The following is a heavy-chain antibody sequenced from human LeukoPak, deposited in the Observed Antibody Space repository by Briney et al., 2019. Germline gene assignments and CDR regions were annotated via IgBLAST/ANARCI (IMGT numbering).Heavy chain of an antibody. CDR2: VIPIFGTA. V-gene: IGHV1-69*13. Sequence: SVKVSCKASGGTFSSYAISWVRQAPGQGLEWKGGVIPIFGTANYAQKFQGRVTITADESTSTAYMELSSLRSEDTAVYYCAGRCSGGSCYSVWFDPWGQGTLVTVSS. CDR3: AGRCSGGSCYSVWFDP. D-gene: IGHD2-15*01. J-gene: IGHJ5*02. CDR1: GGTFSSYA.